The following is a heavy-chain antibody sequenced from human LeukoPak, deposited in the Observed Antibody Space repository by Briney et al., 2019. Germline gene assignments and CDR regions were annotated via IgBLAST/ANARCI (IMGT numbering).Heavy chain of an antibody. CDR3: ARATIVPAAIIWFDP. J-gene: IGHJ5*02. CDR2: IYHSETT. Sequence: RPSQSLSLTCTVSGGSISSGDYYWSWIRQPPGKGLEWFGYIYHSETTYYNPSLKSRVTMSVDPSKNQFSQKLSSVTAADTAVYYCARATIVPAAIIWFDPWGQGTLVTVSS. CDR1: GGSISSGDYY. V-gene: IGHV4-30-4*01. D-gene: IGHD2-2*02.